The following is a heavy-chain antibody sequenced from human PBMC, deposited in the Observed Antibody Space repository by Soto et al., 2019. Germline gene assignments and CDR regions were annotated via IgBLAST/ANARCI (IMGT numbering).Heavy chain of an antibody. V-gene: IGHV1-18*04. CDR3: ARGIHSSGWYRDDAFDI. J-gene: IGHJ3*02. CDR1: GYTFTSYG. Sequence: ASVKVSCKASGYTFTSYGISWVRQAPGQGLEWMAWISAYNGNTNYAQTLQGRVTMTTDTSTSTAYMELRSLRSDDTAVYYCARGIHSSGWYRDDAFDIWGQGTMVTVSS. CDR2: ISAYNGNT. D-gene: IGHD6-19*01.